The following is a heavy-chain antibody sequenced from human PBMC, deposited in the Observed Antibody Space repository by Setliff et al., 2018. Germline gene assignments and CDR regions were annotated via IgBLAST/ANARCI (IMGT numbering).Heavy chain of an antibody. Sequence: ASVKVSCKASGGTFSSYAISWVRQAPGQGLEWMGIINPSGGSTSYAQKFQGRVTISVDTSKNQVSLKLSSLTAADTAVYYCASDAGGTLSIAVFDYWGQGTRGTVSS. D-gene: IGHD6-19*01. V-gene: IGHV1-46*01. CDR3: ASDAGGTLSIAVFDY. CDR2: INPSGGST. J-gene: IGHJ4*02. CDR1: GGTFSSYA.